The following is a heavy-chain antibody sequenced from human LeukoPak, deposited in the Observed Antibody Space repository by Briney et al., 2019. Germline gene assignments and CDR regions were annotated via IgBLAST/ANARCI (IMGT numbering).Heavy chain of an antibody. J-gene: IGHJ6*02. Sequence: ASVKVSCKASGYTFTSYGISWVRQAPGQGLEWMGWISAYNGNTNYAQKLRGRVTMTTDTSTSAAYMELRSLRSDDTAVYYCARESRGYSSSWTQELNYYYYGMDVWGQGTTVTVSS. V-gene: IGHV1-18*01. CDR3: ARESRGYSSSWTQELNYYYYGMDV. CDR2: ISAYNGNT. D-gene: IGHD6-13*01. CDR1: GYTFTSYG.